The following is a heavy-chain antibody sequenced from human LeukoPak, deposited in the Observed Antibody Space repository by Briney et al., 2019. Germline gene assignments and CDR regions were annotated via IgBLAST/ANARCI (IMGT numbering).Heavy chain of an antibody. CDR2: INHSGST. V-gene: IGHV4-34*01. J-gene: IGHJ4*02. CDR3: AKTGDGSGWPYDY. Sequence: PSETLSLTCAVYGGSFSGYYWSWIRQPPRKGLEWSGEINHSGSTNYNPSLKSRVTISVDTSKNQFSLKLSSVTAADTAVYYCAKTGDGSGWPYDYWGQGTLVTVSS. D-gene: IGHD6-19*01. CDR1: GGSFSGYY.